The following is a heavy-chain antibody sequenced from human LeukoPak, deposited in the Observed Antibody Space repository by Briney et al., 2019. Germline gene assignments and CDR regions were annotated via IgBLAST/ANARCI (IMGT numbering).Heavy chain of an antibody. V-gene: IGHV4-30-2*01. CDR2: IYQSGST. Sequence: SETLSLTCTVSGGSVSSGGYYWSWIRQPPGKGLEWIGYIYQSGSTYYNPSLKSRLTISIDRSKNQFSMNLNSVTAADTAVYYCARGAGDTYYDILTGSFDAFDIWGQGTMVTVSS. D-gene: IGHD3-9*01. J-gene: IGHJ3*02. CDR3: ARGAGDTYYDILTGSFDAFDI. CDR1: GGSVSSGGYY.